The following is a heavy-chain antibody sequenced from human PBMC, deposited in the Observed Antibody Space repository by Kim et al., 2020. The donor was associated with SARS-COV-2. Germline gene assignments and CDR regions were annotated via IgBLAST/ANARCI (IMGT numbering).Heavy chain of an antibody. CDR2: ISSNGGST. D-gene: IGHD6-13*01. V-gene: IGHV3-64*01. Sequence: GGSLRLSCAASGFTFSSYAMHWVRQAPGKGLEYVSAISSNGGSTYYANSVKGRFTISRDNSKNTLYLQMGSLRAEDMAVYYCARAGSSSWYGDFLGFDYWGQGTLVTVSS. CDR3: ARAGSSSWYGDFLGFDY. CDR1: GFTFSSYA. J-gene: IGHJ4*02.